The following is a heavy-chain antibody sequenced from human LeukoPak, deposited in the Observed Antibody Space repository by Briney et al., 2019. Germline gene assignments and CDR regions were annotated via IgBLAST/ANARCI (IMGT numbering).Heavy chain of an antibody. Sequence: SVKVSCKASRGTFSSYAISWVRQAPGQGLEWMGGIIPIFGTANYAQKFQGRVTITADESTSTAYMELSSLRSEDTAVYYCARDVLTGPDYYYYGMDVWGQGTTVTVSS. CDR1: RGTFSSYA. CDR2: IIPIFGTA. D-gene: IGHD3-10*01. J-gene: IGHJ6*02. V-gene: IGHV1-69*01. CDR3: ARDVLTGPDYYYYGMDV.